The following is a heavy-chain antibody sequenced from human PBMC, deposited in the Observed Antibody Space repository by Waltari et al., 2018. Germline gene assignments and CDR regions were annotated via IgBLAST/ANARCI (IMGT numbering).Heavy chain of an antibody. Sequence: QVQLQESGPGLVKPSQTLSLTCSVSGVSITSGSHSWLWIRQPAGKGLEWIGHIYTSGSTKYNPSLKRRVTISVDTSKNQFSLRLSSVTAADTAVYYCVTVGSSIQAFDYFDNWGQGTLVTVSS. J-gene: IGHJ4*02. CDR2: IYTSGST. D-gene: IGHD3-3*02. CDR3: VTVGSSIQAFDYFDN. CDR1: GVSITSGSHS. V-gene: IGHV4-61*02.